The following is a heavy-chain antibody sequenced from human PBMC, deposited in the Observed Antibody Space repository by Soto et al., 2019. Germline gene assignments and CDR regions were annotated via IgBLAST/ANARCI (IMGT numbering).Heavy chain of an antibody. Sequence: LSLTCAVYGGSFSGYYWSWIRQPPGKGLEWIGEINHSGSTNYNPSLKSRVTISVDTSKIQFSLKLSSVTAADTAVYYCARGREVVVVAATLDYWGQGTLVTVSS. CDR3: ARGREVVVVAATLDY. D-gene: IGHD2-15*01. V-gene: IGHV4-34*01. CDR2: INHSGST. CDR1: GGSFSGYY. J-gene: IGHJ4*02.